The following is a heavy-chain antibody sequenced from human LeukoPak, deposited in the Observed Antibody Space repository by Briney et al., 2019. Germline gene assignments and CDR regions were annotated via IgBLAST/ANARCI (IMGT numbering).Heavy chain of an antibody. CDR2: IYYSGST. Sequence: SETLSLTCTVSGGSISSSSYYWGWIRQPPGKGLEWIGSIYYSGSTYYNPSLKSRVTISVDTSKNQFSLKLSSVTAADTAVYYCARDRGVMVGYYYYYMDVWGKGTTVTISS. CDR3: ARDRGVMVGYYYYYMDV. V-gene: IGHV4-39*02. CDR1: GGSISSSSYY. D-gene: IGHD3-10*01. J-gene: IGHJ6*03.